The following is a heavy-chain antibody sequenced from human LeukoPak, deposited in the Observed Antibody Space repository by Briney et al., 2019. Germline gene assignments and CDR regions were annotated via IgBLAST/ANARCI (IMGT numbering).Heavy chain of an antibody. D-gene: IGHD3-9*01. V-gene: IGHV4-34*01. Sequence: SETLSLTCAVYGGSFSGYYWSWIRQPPGKGLEWIGEINHSGSTNYNPFLKSRVTISVDTSKNQFSLKLSSVTAADTAVYYCARGEIYDISISSQNEKRYYFDYWGQGTLVTVSS. CDR2: INHSGST. J-gene: IGHJ4*02. CDR3: ARGEIYDISISSQNEKRYYFDY. CDR1: GGSFSGYY.